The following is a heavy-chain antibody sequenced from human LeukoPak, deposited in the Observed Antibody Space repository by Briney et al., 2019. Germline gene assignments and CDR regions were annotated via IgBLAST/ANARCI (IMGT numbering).Heavy chain of an antibody. CDR3: AREGLWFGELQDYFDY. Sequence: TGGSLRLSCAASGFTFSSYAMHWVRQAPGKGLEWVAVISYDGSNKYYADSVKGRFTISRDNSKNTLYLQMNSLRAEDTAVYYCAREGLWFGELQDYFDYWGQGTLVTVSS. CDR2: ISYDGSNK. CDR1: GFTFSSYA. J-gene: IGHJ4*02. V-gene: IGHV3-30*04. D-gene: IGHD3-10*01.